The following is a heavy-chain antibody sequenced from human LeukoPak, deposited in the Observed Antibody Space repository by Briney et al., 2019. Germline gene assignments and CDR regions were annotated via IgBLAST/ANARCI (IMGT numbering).Heavy chain of an antibody. D-gene: IGHD4-4*01. CDR3: ARVRMTTVTAFDY. CDR1: GGSFSGYC. J-gene: IGHJ4*02. Sequence: PSETLSLTCAVYGGSFSGYCWSWIRQPAGKGLEWIGRIYTSGSTNYNPSLKSRVTMSVDTSKNQFSLKLSSVTAADTAVYYCARVRMTTVTAFDYWGQGTLVTVSS. CDR2: IYTSGST. V-gene: IGHV4-59*10.